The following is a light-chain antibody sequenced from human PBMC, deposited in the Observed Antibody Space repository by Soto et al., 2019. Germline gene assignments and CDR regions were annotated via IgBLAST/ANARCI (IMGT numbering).Light chain of an antibody. Sequence: QSALTQPASVSGSPGQSITISCTGTSSDVGGYNYVSWYQQHPGKAPKLMIYDLSNRPSGVSNRFSGSKSGNTASLTISGLQAEDEDDYYCSSYTSSSTLNVFGTGTKLTVL. V-gene: IGLV2-14*01. CDR2: DLS. CDR1: SSDVGGYNY. J-gene: IGLJ1*01. CDR3: SSYTSSSTLNV.